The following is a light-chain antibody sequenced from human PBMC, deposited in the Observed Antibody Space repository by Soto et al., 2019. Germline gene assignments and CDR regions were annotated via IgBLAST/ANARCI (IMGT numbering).Light chain of an antibody. J-gene: IGKJ2*01. CDR3: QQRSKWPYT. V-gene: IGKV3-11*01. Sequence: EIVLTQSPASLSLSPGERATLSCRASQGVGSYLAWYQQKCGQAPRLLIYDASKRATGIPARFSGSGSGTDFTLTISSLEPEDFAVYYCQQRSKWPYTFGQGMKLEIK. CDR1: QGVGSY. CDR2: DAS.